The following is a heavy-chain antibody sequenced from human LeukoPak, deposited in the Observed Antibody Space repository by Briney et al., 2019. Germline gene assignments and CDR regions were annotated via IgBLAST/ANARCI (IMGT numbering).Heavy chain of an antibody. V-gene: IGHV4-34*01. CDR1: GGSFSGYY. CDR3: ARGGRWSGSYNWFGP. CDR2: INHSGST. Sequence: SETLSLTCAVYGGSFSGYYWSWIRQPPGKGLEWIGEINHSGSTNYNPSLKSRVTISVDTSKNQFSLKLSSVTAADTAVYYCARGGRWSGSYNWFGPWGQGTLVTVSS. D-gene: IGHD3-3*01. J-gene: IGHJ5*02.